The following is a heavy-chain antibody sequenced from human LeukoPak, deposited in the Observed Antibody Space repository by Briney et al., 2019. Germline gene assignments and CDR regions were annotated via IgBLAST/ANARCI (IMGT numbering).Heavy chain of an antibody. V-gene: IGHV3-30*18. CDR3: AKDKLPIVVLPSGGLDP. D-gene: IGHD2-2*01. Sequence: GKSLRLSCAASGFTFSSYGVHWVRQAPGKGLEWVAVMSYDGSSKYYADSVRGRFTISRDNSRNTLHLQMNSLRPEDTAVYYCAKDKLPIVVLPSGGLDPWGQGTLVTVSS. J-gene: IGHJ5*02. CDR1: GFTFSSYG. CDR2: MSYDGSSK.